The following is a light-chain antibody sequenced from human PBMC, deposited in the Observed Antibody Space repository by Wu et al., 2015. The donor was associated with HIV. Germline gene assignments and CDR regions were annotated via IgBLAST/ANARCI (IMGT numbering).Light chain of an antibody. J-gene: IGKJ1*01. Sequence: EIVLTQSPGTLSLSPGERATLSCRTSQSVSSSYLAWYQQKPAREAPRLLIYGASSRATGIPDRFSGSGSGTDFTLTISRLEPEDVATYYCQKYNTAPWTFGQGTKVEMK. V-gene: IGKV3-20*01. CDR2: GAS. CDR1: QSVSSSY. CDR3: QKYNTAPWT.